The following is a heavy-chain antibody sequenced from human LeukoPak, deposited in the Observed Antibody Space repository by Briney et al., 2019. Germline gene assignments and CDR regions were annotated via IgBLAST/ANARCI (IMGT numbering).Heavy chain of an antibody. CDR2: ISSSSSYI. D-gene: IGHD2-2*01. CDR3: AREGRYCSSTSCYGGYGMDV. Sequence: GGSLRLSCAASGFTFSSYSMNWVRQAPGKGLEWVSSISSSSSYIYYADSVKGRFTISRDNAKNSLYLQMNSLRAEDTAAYYCAREGRYCSSTSCYGGYGMDVWGQGTTVTVSS. CDR1: GFTFSSYS. J-gene: IGHJ6*02. V-gene: IGHV3-21*01.